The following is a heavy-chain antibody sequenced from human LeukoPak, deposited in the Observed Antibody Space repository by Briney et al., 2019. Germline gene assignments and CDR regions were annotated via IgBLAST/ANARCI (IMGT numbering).Heavy chain of an antibody. J-gene: IGHJ4*02. D-gene: IGHD5-18*01. CDR2: INPNSGGT. CDR1: GYASAGYF. V-gene: IGHV1-2*06. Sequence: ASVKVSCKASGYASAGYFIHWARQAPGQGLEWMGRINPNSGGTDYGQKFQGRVTMTRDTSITAAYMELSRLRSDDTAVYYCARASGYSYADYWGQGTLVTVSS. CDR3: ARASGYSYADY.